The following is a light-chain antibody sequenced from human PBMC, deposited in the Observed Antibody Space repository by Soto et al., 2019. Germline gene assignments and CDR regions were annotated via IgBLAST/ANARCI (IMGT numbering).Light chain of an antibody. V-gene: IGKV1-12*01. CDR1: QGISSW. CDR2: AAS. Sequence: DIQMTQSPSSVSASVGDRVTITCRASQGISSWLAWYQQKPGKAPKLLIYAASSLQGAVPSRFSGRGSGTDFTFTISSLQPEDFATYYCQQYDNLPLIFGQGTRLDIK. J-gene: IGKJ5*01. CDR3: QQYDNLPLI.